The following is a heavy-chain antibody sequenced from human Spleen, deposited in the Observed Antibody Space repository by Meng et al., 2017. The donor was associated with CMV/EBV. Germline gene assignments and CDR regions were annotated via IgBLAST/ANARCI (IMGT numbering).Heavy chain of an antibody. CDR2: IYTSGST. CDR1: GGSISSYY. J-gene: IGHJ4*02. Sequence: QVPLQESSPGLAKPSESLTLTCTVSGGSISSYYWRWLRQPAGKGLEWIGRIYTSGSTNYNPSLKSRVTMSVDTSKNQFSLKLSSVTAADTAVYYCAREGYAEAFDYWGQGTLVTVSS. CDR3: AREGYAEAFDY. D-gene: IGHD1-1*01. V-gene: IGHV4-4*07.